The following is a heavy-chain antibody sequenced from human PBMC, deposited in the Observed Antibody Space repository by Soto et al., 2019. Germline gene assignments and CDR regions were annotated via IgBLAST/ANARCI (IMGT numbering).Heavy chain of an antibody. CDR1: GFSFSTSGVA. V-gene: IGHV2-5*02. Sequence: QITLKESGPPLVRPTQTLTLTCSFSGFSFSTSGVAVGWIRQPPGKALEWLALIFWDDDKRYSPSVKSTLTITKDTSKNQVVLTMTTMDPVDTATYYCAHTRYCSGATCYRYYFDYWGQGTLVTVSS. J-gene: IGHJ4*02. CDR2: IFWDDDK. D-gene: IGHD2-15*01. CDR3: AHTRYCSGATCYRYYFDY.